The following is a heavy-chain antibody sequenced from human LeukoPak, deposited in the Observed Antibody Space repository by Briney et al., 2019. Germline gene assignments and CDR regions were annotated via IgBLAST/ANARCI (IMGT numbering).Heavy chain of an antibody. CDR3: ARGISELDY. J-gene: IGHJ4*02. Sequence: PGGSLRLSCAASGFTFNTYHLNWVRQAPGKGLEWVSFISSSSSTIYYADSVKGRFTISRDNAKNSLYLQMNSLRAEDTAVYYCARGISELDYWGQGTLVTVSS. CDR1: GFTFNTYH. D-gene: IGHD3-3*02. V-gene: IGHV3-48*01. CDR2: ISSSSSTI.